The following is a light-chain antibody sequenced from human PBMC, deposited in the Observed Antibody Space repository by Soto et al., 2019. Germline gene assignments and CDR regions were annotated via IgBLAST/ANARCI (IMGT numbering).Light chain of an antibody. Sequence: DIVMTQSPATLSVSPGERATLSCRASQSVSSNLAWYQQKPGQAPRLLIYGASTRATGIPARFSGSGSGTEFTLTISSLQSEDFATYHCQQYNRYSLTFGGGTKVEIK. J-gene: IGKJ4*01. V-gene: IGKV3-15*01. CDR3: QQYNRYSLT. CDR2: GAS. CDR1: QSVSSN.